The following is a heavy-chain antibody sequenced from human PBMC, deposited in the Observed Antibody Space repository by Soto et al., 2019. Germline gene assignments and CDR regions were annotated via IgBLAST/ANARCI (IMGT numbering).Heavy chain of an antibody. Sequence: GASVKVSCKVSGYTLTELSMHWVRQAPGKGLEWMGGFDPEDGETIYAQKLQGRVTMTEDTSTDTAYMELSSLRSEDTAVYYCATRPRSGYYLNWFDPWGRGTLVTVSS. J-gene: IGHJ5*02. CDR1: GYTLTELS. V-gene: IGHV1-24*01. CDR3: ATRPRSGYYLNWFDP. D-gene: IGHD3-22*01. CDR2: FDPEDGET.